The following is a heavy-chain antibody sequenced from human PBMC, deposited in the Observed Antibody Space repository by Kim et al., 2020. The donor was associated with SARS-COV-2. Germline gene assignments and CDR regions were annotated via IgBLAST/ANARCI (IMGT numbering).Heavy chain of an antibody. V-gene: IGHV3-30*18. D-gene: IGHD6-19*01. CDR3: AKERNIGYSSGWTYYYYGMEV. CDR1: GFTFSSYG. J-gene: IGHJ6*02. CDR2: ISYDGSNK. Sequence: GGSLRLSCAASGFTFSSYGMHWVRQAPGKGLEWVAVISYDGSNKYYTDSVKGRFTISRDNSKNTLYLQMNSLRAEDTAVYYCAKERNIGYSSGWTYYYYGMEVWGQGTTVTVSS.